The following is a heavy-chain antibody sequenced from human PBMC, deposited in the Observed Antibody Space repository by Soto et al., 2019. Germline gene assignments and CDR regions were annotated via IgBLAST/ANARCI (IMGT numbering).Heavy chain of an antibody. V-gene: IGHV4-4*02. CDR2: IYHSGST. CDR1: GGSISSSNW. CDR3: ARGIDY. J-gene: IGHJ4*02. Sequence: SETLSLTCAVSGGSISSSNWWNWVRQPPGKGLEWIGEIYHSGSTNYNPSLKSRVTISVDTSKNQFSLKLSSVTAADTAVYYCARGIDYWGQGTLVTVSS.